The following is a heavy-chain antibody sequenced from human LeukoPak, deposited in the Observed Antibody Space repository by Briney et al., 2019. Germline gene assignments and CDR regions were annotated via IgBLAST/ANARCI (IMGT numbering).Heavy chain of an antibody. V-gene: IGHV4-39*07. CDR3: ARDGPYYYDSSGLRGAFDI. J-gene: IGHJ3*02. CDR1: GGSISSSSYY. Sequence: PSETLSLTCTVSGGSISSSSYYWGWIRQPPGKGLEWIGSIYYSGSTYYNPSLKSRVTISADTSKNQFSLKLSSVTAADTAVYYCARDGPYYYDSSGLRGAFDIWGQGTMVTVPS. CDR2: IYYSGST. D-gene: IGHD3-22*01.